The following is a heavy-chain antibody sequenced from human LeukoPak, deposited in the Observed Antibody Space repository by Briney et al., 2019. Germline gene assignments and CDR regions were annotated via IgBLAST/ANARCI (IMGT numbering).Heavy chain of an antibody. J-gene: IGHJ4*02. CDR2: IKSRSAGGTT. CDR1: GFTFSSGW. V-gene: IGHV3-15*01. D-gene: IGHD1-14*01. CDR3: TTDRGITDLPLFGY. Sequence: GGSLRLSCAVSGFTFSSGWMSWVRQAPGKGLECVGRIKSRSAGGTTDYAAPVKGRSIISRDDSKNTIFLQMNSLKTEDTGVYFCTTDRGITDLPLFGYWGQGTLVTVSS.